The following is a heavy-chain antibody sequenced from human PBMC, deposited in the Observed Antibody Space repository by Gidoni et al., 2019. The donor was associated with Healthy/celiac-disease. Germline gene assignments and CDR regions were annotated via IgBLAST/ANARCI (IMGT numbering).Heavy chain of an antibody. J-gene: IGHJ4*02. CDR1: GLTFSSHA. V-gene: IGHV3-23*01. CDR2: ISGSGGSK. Sequence: EVQLLESGGGLVQPGGSLRPSCAASGLTFSSHAMSWVRQAPGKGLGWVSAISGSGGSKYYADSVKGRFTISRDNSKNTLYLQMNSLRAEDTAVYYCANRGRYYYDSSGYYVHWGQGTLVTVSS. CDR3: ANRGRYYYDSSGYYVH. D-gene: IGHD3-22*01.